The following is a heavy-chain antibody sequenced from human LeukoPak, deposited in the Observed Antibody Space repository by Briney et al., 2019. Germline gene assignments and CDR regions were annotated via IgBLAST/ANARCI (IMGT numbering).Heavy chain of an antibody. D-gene: IGHD3-10*01. Sequence: SETLSLTCAVYGGSFSGYYWSWIRQPPGKGLEWIGEINHSGSTNYNPSLKSRVTISVDTSKNQFSLKLSSVTAADTAVYYCARRSHYYGSGSYRAFDIWGQGTMVTVSS. V-gene: IGHV4-34*01. CDR2: INHSGST. CDR1: GGSFSGYY. CDR3: ARRSHYYGSGSYRAFDI. J-gene: IGHJ3*02.